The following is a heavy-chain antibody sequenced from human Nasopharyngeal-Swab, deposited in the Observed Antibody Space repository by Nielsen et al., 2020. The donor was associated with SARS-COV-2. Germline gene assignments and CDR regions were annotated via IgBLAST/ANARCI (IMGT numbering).Heavy chain of an antibody. Sequence: GGSRRLSCASSGCTFRSYWLSWLRLAPGKGVEWVATIKQDGSEKYYVDSVKGRFTISRDNAKNSLYLQMNSLRAEDTAVYYCAREGYNWNSGSPYGMDVWGQGTTVTVSS. CDR2: IKQDGSEK. V-gene: IGHV3-7*03. J-gene: IGHJ6*02. CDR1: GCTFRSYW. D-gene: IGHD1-7*01. CDR3: AREGYNWNSGSPYGMDV.